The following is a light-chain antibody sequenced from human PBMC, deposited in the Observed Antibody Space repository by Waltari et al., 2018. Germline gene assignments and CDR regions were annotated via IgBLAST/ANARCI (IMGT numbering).Light chain of an antibody. CDR3: SSYISGVTLYV. Sequence: QSALTQPASVSGSPGQSITISCPGTSSAVGASNYVYWYQQHPGKAPKLMIYDVTKRPSGVSGRFSGSKSGNTASLTISGLQAEDEADYYCSSYISGVTLYVFGTGTKVTVL. CDR2: DVT. CDR1: SSAVGASNY. J-gene: IGLJ1*01. V-gene: IGLV2-14*03.